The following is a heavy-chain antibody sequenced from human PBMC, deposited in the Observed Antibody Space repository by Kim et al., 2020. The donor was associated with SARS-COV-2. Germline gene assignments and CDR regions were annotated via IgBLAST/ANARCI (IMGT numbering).Heavy chain of an antibody. CDR2: ISGSGGST. CDR3: AKRPPWKQIKGYYFDY. J-gene: IGHJ4*02. CDR1: GFTFSSYA. V-gene: IGHV3-23*01. Sequence: GGSLRLSCAASGFTFSSYAMSWVRQAPGKGLEWVSAISGSGGSTYYADSVKGRFTISRDNSKNTLYLQMNSLRAEDTAVYYCAKRPPWKQIKGYYFDYWGQGTLVTVSS. D-gene: IGHD5-18*01.